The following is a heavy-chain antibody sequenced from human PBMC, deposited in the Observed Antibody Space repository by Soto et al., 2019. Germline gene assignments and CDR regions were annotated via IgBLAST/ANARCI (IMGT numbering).Heavy chain of an antibody. D-gene: IGHD2-2*01. V-gene: IGHV3-23*01. CDR1: GVTFSSYA. Sequence: GGSLRLSCAASGVTFSSYAMIWVRQAPGKGLEWVSAISGSGGSTYYADSVKGRFTISRDNSKNTLYLQMNSLRAEDTAVYYCAKGYCSSTSCYAAAPGFDPWGQGTLVTVSS. J-gene: IGHJ5*02. CDR3: AKGYCSSTSCYAAAPGFDP. CDR2: ISGSGGST.